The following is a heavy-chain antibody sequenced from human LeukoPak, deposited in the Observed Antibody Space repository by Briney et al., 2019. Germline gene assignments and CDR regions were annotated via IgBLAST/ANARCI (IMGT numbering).Heavy chain of an antibody. J-gene: IGHJ4*02. CDR3: ARGGYGSGSYYNY. Sequence: SETLSLTCAFYGGSFSGYYWSWIRQPPGKGLEWIGEINHSGSTNYNPSLKSRVTISVDTSKNQFSLILSSVTAADTAVYYCARGGYGSGSYYNYWGQGTLVTVSS. D-gene: IGHD3-10*01. CDR1: GGSFSGYY. CDR2: INHSGST. V-gene: IGHV4-34*01.